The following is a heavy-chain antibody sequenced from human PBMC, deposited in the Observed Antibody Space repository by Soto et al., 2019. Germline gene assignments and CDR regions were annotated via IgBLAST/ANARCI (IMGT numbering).Heavy chain of an antibody. D-gene: IGHD6-19*01. CDR2: INHSGST. Sequence: SETLSLTCAVYGGSFSGYYWSWIRQPPGKGLEWIGEINHSGSTNYNPSHKSRVNISVDTSKNQFSLKMSSVTAADTAVYYCARTSGIAVAGISMRAFDIWGQGTMVTVSS. CDR3: ARTSGIAVAGISMRAFDI. V-gene: IGHV4-34*01. J-gene: IGHJ3*02. CDR1: GGSFSGYY.